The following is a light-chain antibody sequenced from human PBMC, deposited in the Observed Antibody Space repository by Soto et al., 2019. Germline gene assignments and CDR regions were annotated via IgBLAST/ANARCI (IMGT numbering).Light chain of an antibody. CDR3: QSYDSSLSGVV. CDR2: DNT. V-gene: IGLV1-40*01. CDR1: IPNIGAGYG. Sequence: QSVLTQPPSVSGAPGQRVTLSCTGSIPNIGAGYGVHWYQQLPGRAPKLLVYDNTKRHSGVPDRFSGSKSGTSASLAITRLQADDEADYYCQSYDSSLSGVVFGGGTKLTVL. J-gene: IGLJ2*01.